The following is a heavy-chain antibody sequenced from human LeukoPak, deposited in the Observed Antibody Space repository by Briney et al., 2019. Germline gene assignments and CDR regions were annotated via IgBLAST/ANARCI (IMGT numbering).Heavy chain of an antibody. CDR1: GFTFSSYD. CDR2: IGTAGDT. Sequence: GGSLRLSCAASGFTFSSYDMHWVRQATGKGLEWVSAIGTAGDTYYPGSVKGRFTISRENAKNSLYLQMNSLRAGGTAVYYCARVGLTDRGAFDIWGQGTMVTVSS. J-gene: IGHJ3*02. D-gene: IGHD3-9*01. CDR3: ARVGLTDRGAFDI. V-gene: IGHV3-13*01.